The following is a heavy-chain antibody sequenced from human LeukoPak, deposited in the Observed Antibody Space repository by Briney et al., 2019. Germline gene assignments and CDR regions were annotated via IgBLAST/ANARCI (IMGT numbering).Heavy chain of an antibody. J-gene: IGHJ6*03. CDR1: GDSISSDY. D-gene: IGHD3-3*01. CDR3: ARDRSRITIFRLGDYYYYMDV. V-gene: IGHV4-59*01. CDR2: IYYSGST. Sequence: SETLSLTCTVSGDSISSDYWNWIRQPPGEGLEWIGYIYYSGSTNYNPSLKSRVTISLDTSKNQFSLKLSSVTAADTAVYYCARDRSRITIFRLGDYYYYMDVWGKGATVTVSS.